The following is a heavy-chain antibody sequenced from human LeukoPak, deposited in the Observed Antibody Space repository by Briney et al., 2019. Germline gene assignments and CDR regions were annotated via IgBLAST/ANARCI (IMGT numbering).Heavy chain of an antibody. V-gene: IGHV3-7*01. J-gene: IGHJ6*03. D-gene: IGHD6-13*01. CDR1: GFTFSSYW. Sequence: GGSLRLSCAASGFTFSSYWMSWVRQAPGKGLEWVANIKQDGSAKYYVDSVKGRFTISRDNAKNSLYLQMNSLRAEDTAVYYCARVDYTAYSSSWYNYYYYYMDVWGKGTTVTVSS. CDR2: IKQDGSAK. CDR3: ARVDYTAYSSSWYNYYYYYMDV.